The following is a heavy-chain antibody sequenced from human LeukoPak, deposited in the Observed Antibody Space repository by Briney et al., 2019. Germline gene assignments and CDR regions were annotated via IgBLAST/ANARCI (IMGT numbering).Heavy chain of an antibody. V-gene: IGHV1-3*01. CDR1: GGTFSSYA. Sequence: GASVRVSCKASGGTFSSYAISWVRQAPGQRLEWMGWINAGNGNTKYSQKFQGRVTITRDTSASTAYMELSSLRSKDTAVYYCARGIRRSGYYPSFYWGQGTLVTVSS. J-gene: IGHJ4*02. D-gene: IGHD3-3*01. CDR3: ARGIRRSGYYPSFY. CDR2: INAGNGNT.